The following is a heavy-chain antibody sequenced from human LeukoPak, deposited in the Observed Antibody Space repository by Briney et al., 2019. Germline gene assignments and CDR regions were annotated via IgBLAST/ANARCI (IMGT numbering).Heavy chain of an antibody. D-gene: IGHD2-2*01. CDR3: ATATQPRGYFLR. Sequence: ASVKVSCKASGYTFTTYSLAWVRQAPGQSLEWMGWISVNNGGTNYAQSFQDRVTLTRDTSTNTAYLELRSLRSDETAIIYCATATQPRGYFLRWGQGTLVTVSS. CDR1: GYTFTTYS. V-gene: IGHV1-18*01. CDR2: ISVNNGGT. J-gene: IGHJ1*01.